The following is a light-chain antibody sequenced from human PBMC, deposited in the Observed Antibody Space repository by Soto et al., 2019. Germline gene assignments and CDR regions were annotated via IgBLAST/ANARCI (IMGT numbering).Light chain of an antibody. CDR1: NSNIGNNY. CDR3: GTWDSSLSVHV. CDR2: DNN. J-gene: IGLJ1*01. V-gene: IGLV1-51*01. Sequence: VLTQPPSVSAAPGQKVTISCSGSNSNIGNNYVSWYQQVPGTAPKLLIYDNNKRPSGNPDRFSGSKSGTSATLGISGLQTGDEADYYCGTWDSSLSVHVFGTGTKVTVL.